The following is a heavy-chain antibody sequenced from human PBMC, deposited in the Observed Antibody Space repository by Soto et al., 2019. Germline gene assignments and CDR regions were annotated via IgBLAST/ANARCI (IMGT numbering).Heavy chain of an antibody. CDR1: GIVFSDY. CDR3: ARLPFPWGWFDP. Sequence: QVQLVESGGGLVKPGGSLRLSCAASGIVFSDYMSWVRQAPGKGLEWLSYISGSGRTIYSADSVKGRFTISRDNATNSLYLPMNNARTEDTAVYYCARLPFPWGWFDPWGQGTLVTVSS. D-gene: IGHD3-16*01. CDR2: ISGSGRTI. V-gene: IGHV3-11*01. J-gene: IGHJ5*02.